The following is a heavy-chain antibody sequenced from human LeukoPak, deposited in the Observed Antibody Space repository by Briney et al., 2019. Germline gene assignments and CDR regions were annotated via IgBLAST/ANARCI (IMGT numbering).Heavy chain of an antibody. V-gene: IGHV4-34*01. CDR1: GGSFSGYY. Sequence: PSETLSLTCAVYGGSFSGYYWSWIRQPPGKGLEWIGEINHSGSTNYNPSLKSRVTISVDTSKNQFSLKLSSVTAADTAVYYCARAEYSSSWYTRFDPWGEGTVAAVSS. J-gene: IGHJ5*02. CDR3: ARAEYSSSWYTRFDP. CDR2: INHSGST. D-gene: IGHD6-13*01.